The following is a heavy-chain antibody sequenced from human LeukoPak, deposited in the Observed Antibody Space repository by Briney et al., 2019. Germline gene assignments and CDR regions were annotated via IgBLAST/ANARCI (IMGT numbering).Heavy chain of an antibody. CDR1: GFTFSNYG. CDR2: IWFEGIRK. D-gene: IGHD3-22*01. CDR3: ARDLEDSSPFGAFDM. J-gene: IGHJ3*02. V-gene: IGHV3-33*01. Sequence: SGGSLRLSCAASGFTFSNYGMHWVRQVPGKGLEWVGAIWFEGIRKYYADSVKGRLTISRDNSKNTLYLQMNSLRAEDTAVYYCARDLEDSSPFGAFDMWGQGTMVTVSS.